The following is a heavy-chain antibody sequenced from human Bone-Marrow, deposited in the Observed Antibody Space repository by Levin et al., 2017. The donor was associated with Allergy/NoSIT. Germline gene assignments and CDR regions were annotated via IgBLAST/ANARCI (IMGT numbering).Heavy chain of an antibody. Sequence: TSETLSLTCTLYGDSLSNHYWSWIRQSPGKGLEWIGEINRSGSTNYNPSLKSRVSISIDTSKKQVSLRLSSMTAADTAVYYCARPSGSYPELRFENWGQGTLVTVSS. CDR3: ARPSGSYPELRFEN. V-gene: IGHV4-34*01. J-gene: IGHJ4*02. CDR1: GDSLSNHY. D-gene: IGHD1-26*01. CDR2: INRSGST.